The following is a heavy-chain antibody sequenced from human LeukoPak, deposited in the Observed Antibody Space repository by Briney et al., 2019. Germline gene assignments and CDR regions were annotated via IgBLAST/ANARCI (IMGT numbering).Heavy chain of an antibody. CDR1: GFTVSSKY. Sequence: GGSLRVSCAASGFTVSSKYMSWVRQAPGKGLEWVSSIPASGTYSHHADSVKGRFTISRDNAKNSLYLDMDNLRAEDTAVYYCVRGDSRDYWGQGTLVTVSS. V-gene: IGHV3-21*01. J-gene: IGHJ4*02. CDR3: VRGDSRDY. D-gene: IGHD6-13*01. CDR2: IPASGTYS.